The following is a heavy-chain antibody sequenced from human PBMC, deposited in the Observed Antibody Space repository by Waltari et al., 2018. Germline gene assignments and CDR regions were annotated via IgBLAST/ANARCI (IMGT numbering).Heavy chain of an antibody. V-gene: IGHV3-30*18. Sequence: QMQLVESGGGVVQAGRSLRLSCAASGFTFSTYGMNWVRQAPGKGLEWVALISHDGSNTFYGDSVKGRFTISRDNSKNALYLQADSLSAEDTALYYCAKDEVGVRGVIPFAHWGQGTLITVSS. CDR3: AKDEVGVRGVIPFAH. CDR2: ISHDGSNT. D-gene: IGHD3-10*01. J-gene: IGHJ4*02. CDR1: GFTFSTYG.